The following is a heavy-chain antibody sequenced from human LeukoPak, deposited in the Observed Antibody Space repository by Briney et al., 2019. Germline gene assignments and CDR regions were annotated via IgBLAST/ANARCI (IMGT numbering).Heavy chain of an antibody. CDR1: GYTFTSYY. CDR3: ARDVAVAAPGWYFDL. Sequence: ASVKVSCKASGYTFTSYYMHWERQAPGQGLEWMGIINPSGGSTSYAQKFQGRVTMTRDTSTSTVYMELSSLRSEDTAVYYCARDVAVAAPGWYFDLWGRGTLVTVSS. D-gene: IGHD6-19*01. V-gene: IGHV1-46*01. J-gene: IGHJ2*01. CDR2: INPSGGST.